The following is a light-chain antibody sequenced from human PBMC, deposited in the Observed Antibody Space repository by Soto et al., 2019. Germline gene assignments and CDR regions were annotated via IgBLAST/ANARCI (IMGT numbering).Light chain of an antibody. CDR2: DVF. J-gene: IGLJ1*01. Sequence: QSVLTQPRSVSGSPRQSVTISCTGTSSDVGAYNYVSWHQQHPGKAPKLVIYDVFQRPSGVPDRFSASKSGITASLTISGLQAEDEADYYCQSYDNNSDYVFGTGTKLTVL. V-gene: IGLV2-11*01. CDR3: QSYDNNSDYV. CDR1: SSDVGAYNY.